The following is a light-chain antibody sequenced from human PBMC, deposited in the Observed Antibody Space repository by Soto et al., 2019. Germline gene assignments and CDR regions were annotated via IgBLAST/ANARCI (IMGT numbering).Light chain of an antibody. V-gene: IGLV2-11*01. Sequence: QSALTQPRSVSVSPGQSVTISCSGTSSDVGDYDYVSWYQQHPGKAPKLMIYDVSKRPSGVPDRSSASKSGNTASLTVSGLQAEDEADYYCSSHGGSNNFYVFGTGTKVTVL. J-gene: IGLJ1*01. CDR2: DVS. CDR1: SSDVGDYDY. CDR3: SSHGGSNNFYV.